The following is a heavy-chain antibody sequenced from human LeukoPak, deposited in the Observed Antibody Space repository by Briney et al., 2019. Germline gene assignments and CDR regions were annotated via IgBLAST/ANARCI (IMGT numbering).Heavy chain of an antibody. V-gene: IGHV1-46*01. J-gene: IGHJ4*02. CDR3: AREGCSGGSCYVPIDY. D-gene: IGHD2-15*01. Sequence: ASVKVSCKASGYTFTSYYMHWVRQAPGQGLEWMGIINPSGGSTSYAQKFQGRVTMTRDTSTSTVYMELSSLRSEDTAVYYCAREGCSGGSCYVPIDYWGQGTLVTVSS. CDR1: GYTFTSYY. CDR2: INPSGGST.